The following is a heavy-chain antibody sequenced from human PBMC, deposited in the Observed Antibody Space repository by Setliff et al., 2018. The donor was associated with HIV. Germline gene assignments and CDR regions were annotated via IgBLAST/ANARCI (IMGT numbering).Heavy chain of an antibody. CDR3: ARDYGDYVSLNY. J-gene: IGHJ4*02. D-gene: IGHD4-17*01. Sequence: ASVKVSCKASGYTFTTYYMHWVRQAPGQGLEWMGIINPSGGSTSYAQKFQGRVTMTRDTSTSTVYMELSSLGSEDTAVYYCARDYGDYVSLNYWGQGTLVTVSS. CDR1: GYTFTTYY. V-gene: IGHV1-46*01. CDR2: INPSGGST.